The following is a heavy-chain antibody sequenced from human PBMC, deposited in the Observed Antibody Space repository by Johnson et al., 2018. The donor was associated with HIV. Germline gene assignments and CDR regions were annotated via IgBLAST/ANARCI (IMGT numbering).Heavy chain of an antibody. D-gene: IGHD3-16*01. V-gene: IGHV3-7*01. CDR1: GFTFSSYW. J-gene: IGHJ3*02. CDR3: ARGSRYTYDNDDVHLLHAFDI. CDR2: IKQDGSEK. Sequence: VQLVESGGGVVQPGGSLRLSCAASGFTFSSYWMSWVRQAPGKGLEWVATIKQDGSEKYYVDSVKGRFTISRDNAKNSLYLQMNSLRAEDTAVYYCARGSRYTYDNDDVHLLHAFDIWGQGTMVTVSS.